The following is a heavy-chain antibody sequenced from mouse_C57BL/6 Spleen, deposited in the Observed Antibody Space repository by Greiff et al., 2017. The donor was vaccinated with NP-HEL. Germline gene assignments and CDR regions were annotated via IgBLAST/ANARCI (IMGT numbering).Heavy chain of an antibody. CDR1: GYSFTDYN. CDR2: INPNYGTT. CDR3: ARVYGSSLYWYFDV. Sequence: EVQLQQSGPELVKPGASVKISCKASGYSFTDYNMNWVKQSSGKSLEWIGVINPNYGTTSYNQKFKGKATLTVDQSSSTAYMQLNSLTSEDSAVYYCARVYGSSLYWYFDVWGTGTTVTVSS. D-gene: IGHD1-1*01. J-gene: IGHJ1*03. V-gene: IGHV1-39*01.